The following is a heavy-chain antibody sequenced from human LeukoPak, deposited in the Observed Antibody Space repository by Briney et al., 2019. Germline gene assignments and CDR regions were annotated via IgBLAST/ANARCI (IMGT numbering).Heavy chain of an antibody. CDR2: INPKSGGT. Sequence: ASVKVSCKASGYTFTGYYMHWVRQAPGQGLEWMGWINPKSGGTNYAQNFQGRVTMTRDTSMSTTYMELSSLRYDDTAAYYCARGKRITIVWDGWFDPWGQGTLVTVSS. V-gene: IGHV1-2*02. CDR3: ARGKRITIVWDGWFDP. J-gene: IGHJ5*02. D-gene: IGHD3-10*01. CDR1: GYTFTGYY.